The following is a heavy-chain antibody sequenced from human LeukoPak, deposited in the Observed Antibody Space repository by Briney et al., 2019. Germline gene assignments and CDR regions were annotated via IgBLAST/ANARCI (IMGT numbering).Heavy chain of an antibody. D-gene: IGHD3-3*01. V-gene: IGHV1-46*01. J-gene: IGHJ5*02. CDR3: ARERFLEGSSLNWFDP. CDR1: GYTFTSYY. Sequence: GASVKVSCKASGYTFTSYYMHWVRQAPGQGLKWMGIINPSGGSTSYAQKFQGRVTMTRDMSTSTVYMELNSLRSEDTAVYYCARERFLEGSSLNWFDPWGQGTLVTVSS. CDR2: INPSGGST.